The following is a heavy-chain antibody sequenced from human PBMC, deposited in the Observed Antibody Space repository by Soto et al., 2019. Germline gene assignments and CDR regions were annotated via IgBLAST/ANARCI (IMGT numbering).Heavy chain of an antibody. CDR3: ASFSIAATDPYGMDV. CDR2: ISAYNGNT. D-gene: IGHD6-13*01. Sequence: QVQLVQSGAEVKKPGASVKVSCKASGYTFTSYGISWVRQAPGQGLEWMGWISAYNGNTNYAQKLQGRVTMTTDTSTSTAYLELRSLRSDDTAVYYCASFSIAATDPYGMDVWGQGTTVTVSS. CDR1: GYTFTSYG. V-gene: IGHV1-18*01. J-gene: IGHJ6*02.